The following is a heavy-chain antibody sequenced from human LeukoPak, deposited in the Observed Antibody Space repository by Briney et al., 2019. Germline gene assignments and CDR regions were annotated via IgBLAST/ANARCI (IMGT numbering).Heavy chain of an antibody. CDR2: IRYDGSNK. V-gene: IGHV3-30*02. D-gene: IGHD3-10*01. CDR1: GFTFSSYG. CDR3: AKDFYSGSGSYYTRFDY. J-gene: IGHJ4*02. Sequence: PGGSLRLSCAASGFTFSSYGMHGVRQAPGKALVWVAFIRYDGSNKYYADSVKGRFTISRDNSKNTLYLQMNSLRAEDTAVYYCAKDFYSGSGSYYTRFDYWGQGTLVTVSS.